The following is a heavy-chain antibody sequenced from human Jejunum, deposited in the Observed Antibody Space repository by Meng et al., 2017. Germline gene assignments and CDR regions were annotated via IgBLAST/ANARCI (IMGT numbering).Heavy chain of an antibody. V-gene: IGHV3-48*03. D-gene: IGHD3-10*01. CDR3: ARDFTREFYGQDAFDI. CDR1: GFTFSNYE. CDR2: ISGTGDNM. Sequence: GGSLRLSCSASGFTFSNYEMNWVRQAPGKGLEWLAYISGTGDNMYYADSVKGRFTISRDNAQSSLYLKMNSLRAEDTAVYYCARDFTREFYGQDAFDIWGQGTMVTVSS. J-gene: IGHJ3*02.